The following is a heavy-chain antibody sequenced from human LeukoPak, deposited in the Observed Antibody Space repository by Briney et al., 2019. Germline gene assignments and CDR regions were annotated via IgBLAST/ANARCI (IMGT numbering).Heavy chain of an antibody. J-gene: IGHJ6*02. CDR2: IIPIFGTA. Sequence: ASVKVSCKASGGTFSSYAISWVRQAPGQGLEWMGGIIPIFGTANYAQKFQGRVTTTADESTSTAYMELSSLRSEDTAVYYCARGGGNQLLTYGMDVWGQGTTVTVSS. D-gene: IGHD2-2*01. V-gene: IGHV1-69*13. CDR3: ARGGGNQLLTYGMDV. CDR1: GGTFSSYA.